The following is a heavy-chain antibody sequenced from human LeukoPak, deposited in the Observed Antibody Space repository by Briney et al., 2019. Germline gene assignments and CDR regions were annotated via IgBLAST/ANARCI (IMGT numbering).Heavy chain of an antibody. J-gene: IGHJ4*02. V-gene: IGHV3-30*18. CDR1: GFPFSSYG. Sequence: GGSLRLSCAAPGFPFSSYGMHRGRQAPGKGLEWVGGISYDGSNKYYADSVKGRFTISRDNSKNTLYLQMNSLRAEDTAVYYCAKDARDYGDYVFDYWGQGTLVTVSS. CDR2: ISYDGSNK. D-gene: IGHD4-17*01. CDR3: AKDARDYGDYVFDY.